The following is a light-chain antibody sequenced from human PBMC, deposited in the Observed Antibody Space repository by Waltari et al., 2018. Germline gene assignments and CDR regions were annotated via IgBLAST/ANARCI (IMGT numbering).Light chain of an antibody. CDR1: QGISNS. CDR3: QQYYSTLRT. CDR2: AAS. V-gene: IGKV1-NL1*01. J-gene: IGKJ1*01. Sequence: DIQMTQSPSFLSASVGDRVTITCRASQGISNSLAWYQQKPGKAPKLLLYAASRLESGVPSRFSGSGSGTDYTLTISSLQPEDFATYYCQQYYSTLRTFGQGTKVEIK.